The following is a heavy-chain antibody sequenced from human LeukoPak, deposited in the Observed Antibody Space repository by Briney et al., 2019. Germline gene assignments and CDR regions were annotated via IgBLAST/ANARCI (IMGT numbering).Heavy chain of an antibody. V-gene: IGHV3-23*01. CDR3: AKVHPTHFDWFRSLNYYYYYYMDV. D-gene: IGHD3-9*01. Sequence: GGSLRLSCAASGFTFSSYGMSWVRQAPGKGLEWVSAISGSGGSTYYADSVKGRFTISRDNSKNPLYLQMNSLRAEDTAVYYCAKVHPTHFDWFRSLNYYYYYYMDVWGKGTTVTVSS. CDR2: ISGSGGST. CDR1: GFTFSSYG. J-gene: IGHJ6*03.